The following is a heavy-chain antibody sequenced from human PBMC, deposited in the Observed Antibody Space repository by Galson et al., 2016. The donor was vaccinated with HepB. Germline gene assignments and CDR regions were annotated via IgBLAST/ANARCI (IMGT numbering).Heavy chain of an antibody. CDR1: GGSISSGGYY. CDR3: ARARAGLYYGSARFDY. CDR2: IYYSGST. Sequence: TLSPTCTVSGGSISSGGYYWSWIRQHPGKGLEWIGYIYYSGSTYYNPSLKSRVTISVDTSKNQFSLKLSSVTAADTAVYDCARARAGLYYGSARFDYWGQGTLVTVSS. V-gene: IGHV4-31*03. D-gene: IGHD3-10*01. J-gene: IGHJ4*02.